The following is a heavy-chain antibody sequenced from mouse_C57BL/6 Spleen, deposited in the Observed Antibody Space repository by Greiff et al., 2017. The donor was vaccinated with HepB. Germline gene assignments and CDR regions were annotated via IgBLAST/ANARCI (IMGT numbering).Heavy chain of an antibody. CDR2: IYPGSGST. V-gene: IGHV1-55*01. J-gene: IGHJ3*01. CDR3: ARENYGSSYRAFAY. D-gene: IGHD1-1*01. CDR1: GYTFTSYW. Sequence: VQLQQPGAELVKPGASVKMSCKASGYTFTSYWITWVKQRPGQGLEWIGDIYPGSGSTNYNEKFKSKATLTVDTSSSTAYMQLSSLTSEDSAVYYCARENYGSSYRAFAYWGQGTLVTVSA.